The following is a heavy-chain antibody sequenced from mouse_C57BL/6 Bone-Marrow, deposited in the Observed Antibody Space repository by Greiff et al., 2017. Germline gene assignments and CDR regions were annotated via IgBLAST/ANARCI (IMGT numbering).Heavy chain of an antibody. CDR2: IYPGSGST. Sequence: QVHVKQPGAELVKPGASVKMSCKASGYTFTSYWITWVKQRPGQGLEWIGDIYPGSGSTNYNEKFKSKATLSVDTSSSTAYMQLSSLPSEDSAVSYCARNYGSSFAFAYWGQGTLVTVSA. V-gene: IGHV1-55*01. J-gene: IGHJ3*01. CDR1: GYTFTSYW. D-gene: IGHD1-1*01. CDR3: ARNYGSSFAFAY.